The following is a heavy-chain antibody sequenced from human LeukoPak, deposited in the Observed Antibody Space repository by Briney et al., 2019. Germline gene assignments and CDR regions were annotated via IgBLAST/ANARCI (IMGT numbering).Heavy chain of an antibody. CDR2: INPSGGTT. CDR1: GYTFTSYY. V-gene: IGHV1-46*01. J-gene: IGHJ4*02. CDR3: AREPRPVGATSFGYYFDY. Sequence: GASVKVSCEASGYTFTSYYIHWVRQAPGQGLEWMGIINPSGGTTVYAQNFQGRVIMIRDTSTSTVHMDLSSLRSEDAAVYYCAREPRPVGATSFGYYFDYWGQGTLVTVSS. D-gene: IGHD1-26*01.